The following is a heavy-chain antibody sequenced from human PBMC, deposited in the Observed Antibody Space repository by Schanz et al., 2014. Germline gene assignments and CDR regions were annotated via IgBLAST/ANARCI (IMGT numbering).Heavy chain of an antibody. CDR1: GLIFSNYV. J-gene: IGHJ3*02. CDR3: AKGRFGELSAFDI. D-gene: IGHD3-10*01. Sequence: EVQLLESGGGLVQPGGSLKLSCAASGLIFSNYVMSWVRQAPGKGLEWISFINTGSNYINYADSVKGRFTISRDNTKNSLFLQLNSLRADDTAVYYCAKGRFGELSAFDIWGQGTMVTVSS. V-gene: IGHV3-48*04. CDR2: INTGSNYI.